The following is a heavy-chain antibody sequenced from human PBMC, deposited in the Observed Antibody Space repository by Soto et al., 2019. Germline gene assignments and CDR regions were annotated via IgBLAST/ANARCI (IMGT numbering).Heavy chain of an antibody. CDR3: ARVRYTQGVNYYFDF. Sequence: EVQLVESGGGLVQPGESLRLSCAASGFTFSSYSKNWVRQAPGKGLEWVSSISSSSNYIYYADSLKGRFTISRDNAKNSLYLQMNSLRAKDTAVYFCARVRYTQGVNYYFDFWGQGTLVTVSS. V-gene: IGHV3-21*01. CDR2: ISSSSNYI. D-gene: IGHD5-18*01. J-gene: IGHJ4*02. CDR1: GFTFSSYS.